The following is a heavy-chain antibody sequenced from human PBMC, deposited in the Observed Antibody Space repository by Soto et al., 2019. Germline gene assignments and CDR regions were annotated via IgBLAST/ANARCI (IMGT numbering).Heavy chain of an antibody. CDR3: ARESEDLTSNFDY. CDR1: GFTVTRYS. Sequence: GGTLRLSCAASGFTVTRYSMNWVRQAPGKGLEWVSSISSSTNYIYYGDSMKGRFTISRDNAKNSLYLEMNSLRAEDTAVYYCARESEDLTSNFDYWGQGTLVTVSS. V-gene: IGHV3-21*06. CDR2: ISSSTNYI. J-gene: IGHJ4*02.